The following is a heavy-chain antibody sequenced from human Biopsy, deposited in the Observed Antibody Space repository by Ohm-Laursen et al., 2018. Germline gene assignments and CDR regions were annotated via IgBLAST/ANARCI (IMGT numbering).Heavy chain of an antibody. CDR3: ARATNSTGWPYYYFYGMDV. CDR1: GGSISSDY. D-gene: IGHD2/OR15-2a*01. V-gene: IGHV4-59*01. J-gene: IGHJ6*02. CDR2: IYYSGST. Sequence: GTLSLTCTASGGSISSDYWSWIRQTPGKGLEWIGYIYYSGSTNYNPPLKSRVTISVDTSKNQFSLRLNSVTAADTAVYYCARATNSTGWPYYYFYGMDVWGQGTTVTVSS.